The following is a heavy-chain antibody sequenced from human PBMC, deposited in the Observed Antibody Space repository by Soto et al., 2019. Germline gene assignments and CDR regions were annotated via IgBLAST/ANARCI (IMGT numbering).Heavy chain of an antibody. CDR3: ARTRRDGYTTTGYYYGMDV. CDR1: GYTFTGYY. J-gene: IGHJ6*02. Sequence: ASVKVSCKASGYTFTGYYMHWVRQAPGQGLEWMGWINPNSGGTNYAQKFQGWVTMTRDTSISTAYMELSRLRSDDTAVYYCARTRRDGYTTTGYYYGMDVWGQGTTVTVS. D-gene: IGHD5-12*01. V-gene: IGHV1-2*04. CDR2: INPNSGGT.